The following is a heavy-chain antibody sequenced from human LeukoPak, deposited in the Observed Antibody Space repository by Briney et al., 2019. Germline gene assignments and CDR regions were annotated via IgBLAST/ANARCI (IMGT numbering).Heavy chain of an antibody. CDR3: ARWYRDWYDL. CDR2: IYTSGST. D-gene: IGHD6-13*01. CDR1: GGSISSYY. J-gene: IGHJ5*02. V-gene: IGHV4-4*07. Sequence: SETLSPTCTVSGGSISSYYWSWIRQPAGKGLEWIGRIYTSGSTNYNPSLKSRVTMSVDTSKNQFSLKLSFGTAADSAVYYCARWYRDWYDLWGRGTLVTVSS.